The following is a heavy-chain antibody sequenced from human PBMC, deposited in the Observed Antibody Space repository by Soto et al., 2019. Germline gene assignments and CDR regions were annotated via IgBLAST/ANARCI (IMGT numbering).Heavy chain of an antibody. CDR3: AKDAVSYNGKWDWFDS. D-gene: IGHD1-26*01. CDR2: IGGGNTDR. CDR1: RCIFSDYA. Sequence: DVQLWESGGGLVQPGGSLTLSCAASRCIFSDYAMNWVRQAPGKGLEWVSSIGGGNTDRYYADSVKGRFIISRDNSKNTMCLQMNSPRDDDTAVYYCAKDAVSYNGKWDWFDSWGQGTLVTVSS. V-gene: IGHV3-23*01. J-gene: IGHJ5*01.